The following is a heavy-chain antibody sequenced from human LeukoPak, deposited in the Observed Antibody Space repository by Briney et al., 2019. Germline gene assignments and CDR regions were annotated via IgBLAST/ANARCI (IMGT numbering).Heavy chain of an antibody. J-gene: IGHJ3*02. CDR2: ILYDGSNK. V-gene: IGHV3-30*18. Sequence: GGSLRLSCAASGFTFSSYWMHWVRQAPGKGLEWVAVILYDGSNKYYADSVKGRFTISRDNSKNTLYLQMNSLRAEDTAVYYCAKVGWTKTPHSHDAFDIWGQGTMVTVSS. CDR3: AKVGWTKTPHSHDAFDI. D-gene: IGHD3/OR15-3a*01. CDR1: GFTFSSYW.